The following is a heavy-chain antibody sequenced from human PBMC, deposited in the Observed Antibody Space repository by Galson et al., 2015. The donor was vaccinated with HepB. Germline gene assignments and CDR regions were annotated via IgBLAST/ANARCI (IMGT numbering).Heavy chain of an antibody. CDR1: GFTFSSYG. J-gene: IGHJ4*02. D-gene: IGHD3-16*02. CDR2: ISYDGSNK. CDR3: AKPGEHLGELSPYFDY. V-gene: IGHV3-30*18. Sequence: SLRLSCAASGFTFSSYGMHWVRQAPGKGLEWVAVISYDGSNKYYADSVKGRFTISRDNSKNTLYLQMNSLRAEDTAVYYCAKPGEHLGELSPYFDYWGQGTLVTVSS.